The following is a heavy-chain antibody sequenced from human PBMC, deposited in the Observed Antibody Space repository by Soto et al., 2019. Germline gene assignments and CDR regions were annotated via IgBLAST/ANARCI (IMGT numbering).Heavy chain of an antibody. Sequence: GASVEVCCKASGGTFSRYAISWVRQAPGHGLEWMGGIIPIFGTANYAQKFQGRVTITADKSTSTAYMELSSLRSEDTAVYYCARENGMGSSGGNWFDPWGQRTLVTVSS. V-gene: IGHV1-69*06. CDR2: IIPIFGTA. J-gene: IGHJ5*02. CDR1: GGTFSRYA. CDR3: ARENGMGSSGGNWFDP. D-gene: IGHD2-15*01.